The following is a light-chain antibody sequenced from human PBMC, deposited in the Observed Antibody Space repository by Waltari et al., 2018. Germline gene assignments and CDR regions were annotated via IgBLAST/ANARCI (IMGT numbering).Light chain of an antibody. CDR3: QQYNNWPPYT. J-gene: IGKJ2*01. CDR1: QSVSSN. V-gene: IGKV3-15*01. Sequence: EIVMTQSPATLSVSPGDTASLSCRASQSVSSNLAWYQQKPGQAPRLLIYVAYTRATGIPARFSGSGSGTEFTLTISSLQSEDFAVYYCQQYNNWPPYTFGQGTKLEIK. CDR2: VAY.